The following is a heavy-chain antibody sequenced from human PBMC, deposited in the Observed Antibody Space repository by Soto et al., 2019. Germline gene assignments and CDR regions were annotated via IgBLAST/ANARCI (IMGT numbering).Heavy chain of an antibody. CDR3: AGAIFGVPGSVSLGMDV. D-gene: IGHD3-3*01. V-gene: IGHV5-51*01. J-gene: IGHJ6*02. CDR1: GYSFADSW. CDR2: IYPRDSDT. Sequence: PGESLKISCKGSGYSFADSWIGWVRQMPGQGLEWMGIIYPRDSDTRYSPSFQGQVTLSVDKSVTTAYLQWSSLKASDTAIYYCAGAIFGVPGSVSLGMDVWGQGTPVTVSS.